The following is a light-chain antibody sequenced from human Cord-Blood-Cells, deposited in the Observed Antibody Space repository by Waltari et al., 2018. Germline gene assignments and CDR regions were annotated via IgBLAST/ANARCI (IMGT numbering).Light chain of an antibody. Sequence: DIVMTQSPLSLPVTPGEPASISCRSSQILLHSTGYNYLDWYLRKPGQSPHLLIYLGSNRASGVPDRVSGSGSGTDFTLKISRVEAEDVGVYYCMQALQTPQITFGQGTRLEIK. J-gene: IGKJ5*01. CDR2: LGS. V-gene: IGKV2-28*01. CDR1: QILLHSTGYNY. CDR3: MQALQTPQIT.